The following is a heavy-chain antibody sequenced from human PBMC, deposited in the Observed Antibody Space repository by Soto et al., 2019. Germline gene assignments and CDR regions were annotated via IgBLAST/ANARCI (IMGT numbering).Heavy chain of an antibody. J-gene: IGHJ6*02. V-gene: IGHV1-46*01. D-gene: IGHD3-10*01. CDR2: INPSGGST. CDR1: GYTFTSYY. Sequence: ASVKVSCKASGYTFTSYYMHWVRQAPGQGLEWMGIINPSGGSTSYAQKFQGRVTMTRDTSTSTVYMELSSLRSEDTAVYYCAREPVLLWFGETDYYYYGMDVWGQGTTVTVSS. CDR3: AREPVLLWFGETDYYYYGMDV.